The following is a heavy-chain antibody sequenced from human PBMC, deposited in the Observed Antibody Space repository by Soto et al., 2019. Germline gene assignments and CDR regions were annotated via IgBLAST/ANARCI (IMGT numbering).Heavy chain of an antibody. V-gene: IGHV4-39*01. CDR1: GGSISSSSYY. CDR2: IYYSGST. CDR3: ASQQLVHYYYGMDV. Sequence: QMQLQESGPGLVKPSETLSLTCTVSGGSISSSSYYWGWIRQPPGKGLEWIGSIYYSGSTYYNPSLESRVTISVDTSKNQFSLKLSSVTAADTAVYYCASQQLVHYYYGMDVWGQGTTVTVSS. J-gene: IGHJ6*02. D-gene: IGHD6-13*01.